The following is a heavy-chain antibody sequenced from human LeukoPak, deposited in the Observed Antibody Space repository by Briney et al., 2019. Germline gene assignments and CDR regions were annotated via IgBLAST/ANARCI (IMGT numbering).Heavy chain of an antibody. CDR1: GFTFSTYA. V-gene: IGHV3-23*01. J-gene: IGHJ2*01. CDR2: ISGSGDST. Sequence: GGSLRLSCAASGFTFSTYAMSWVRQAPGKGLEWVSAISGSGDSTYYADSVKGRFTISRDNSKNTLYLQMNSLRADDTAVYYCAKDRSGSNYGFAYWYFGLWGRGTLVTVSS. CDR3: AKDRSGSNYGFAYWYFGL. D-gene: IGHD5-18*01.